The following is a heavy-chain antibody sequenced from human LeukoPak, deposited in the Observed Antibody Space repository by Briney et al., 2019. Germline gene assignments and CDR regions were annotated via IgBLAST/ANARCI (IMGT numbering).Heavy chain of an antibody. Sequence: ASVKVSCKASGYTFTGYYMHWVRQAPGQGLEWMGWINPNSGGTNYAQKFQGRVTMTTDTSTSTAYMELRSLRSDDTAVYYCARVSGSYFGAFDIWGQGTMVTVSS. J-gene: IGHJ3*02. CDR2: INPNSGGT. V-gene: IGHV1-2*02. CDR3: ARVSGSYFGAFDI. D-gene: IGHD1-26*01. CDR1: GYTFTGYY.